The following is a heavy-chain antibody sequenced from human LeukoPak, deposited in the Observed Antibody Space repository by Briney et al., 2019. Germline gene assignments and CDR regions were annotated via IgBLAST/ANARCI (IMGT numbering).Heavy chain of an antibody. CDR1: GFTFSSYA. CDR3: VGVRFLEWLGDAFDI. V-gene: IGHV3-30-3*01. D-gene: IGHD3-3*01. CDR2: ISYDGSNK. J-gene: IGHJ3*02. Sequence: GGSLRLSCAASGFTFSSYAMHWVRQAPGKGLEWVVVISYDGSNKYYADSVKGRFTISRDNSKNTLYLQMNSLRAEDTAVYYCVGVRFLEWLGDAFDIWGQGTMVTVSS.